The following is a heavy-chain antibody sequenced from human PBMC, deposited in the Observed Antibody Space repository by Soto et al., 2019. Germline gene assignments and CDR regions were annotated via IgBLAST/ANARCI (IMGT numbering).Heavy chain of an antibody. CDR2: LFPSDVA. CDR1: DFSLKGDRKR. V-gene: IGHV2-26*01. D-gene: IGHD4-4*01. Sequence: QVTLKESGPVLVKPTETLTLTCNVSDFSLKGDRKRLTCIRHSAGEALEWLADLFPSDVASYNTSLRRSMTVSRDPSKSLVFLSMTNMSPVDTGTYFCARCTCDSSNHCRLDSWGKGTEVSAS. CDR3: ARCTCDSSNHCRLDS. J-gene: IGHJ4*02.